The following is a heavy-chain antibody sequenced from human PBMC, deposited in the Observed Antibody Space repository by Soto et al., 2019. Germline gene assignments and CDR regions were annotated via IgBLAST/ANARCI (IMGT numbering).Heavy chain of an antibody. Sequence: QVQLVQSGAEVRKPGSSVKVSCRASGGSFTTYGISWVRQAPGQGLEWMGEIIPVFGTQKYAQRFQGRVTITADRSRSTAYMELSSLRSEDTAVYYCARELGKYXTSYYYFYGMDVWGQGTTVTVSS. D-gene: IGHD6-6*01. CDR2: IIPVFGTQ. CDR3: ARELGKYXTSYYYFYGMDV. V-gene: IGHV1-69*06. CDR1: GGSFTTYG. J-gene: IGHJ6*02.